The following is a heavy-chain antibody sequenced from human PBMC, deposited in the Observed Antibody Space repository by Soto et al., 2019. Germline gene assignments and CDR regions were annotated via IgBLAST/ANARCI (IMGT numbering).Heavy chain of an antibody. D-gene: IGHD6-13*01. Sequence: QVQLQESGPGLVKPSGTLSLTCAVSGGSISTSNWWSWVRQPPGKGLEWIGEVYRTGSTNYNPFLETLLTIAVDKSKNKCSLKLTSVTAADTAVYYCARARATIAAAAIFDCWGQGTLVTVSS. CDR3: ARARATIAAAAIFDC. J-gene: IGHJ4*02. CDR2: VYRTGST. CDR1: GGSISTSNW. V-gene: IGHV4-4*02.